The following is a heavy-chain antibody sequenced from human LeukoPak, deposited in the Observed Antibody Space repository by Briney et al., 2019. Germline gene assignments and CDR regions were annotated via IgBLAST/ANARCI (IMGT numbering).Heavy chain of an antibody. CDR2: ISSNGGST. CDR3: ARGVKDHAFDI. V-gene: IGHV3-64*01. Sequence: PGGSLRLSCAASGFTFSSYAMHWVRQAPGKGLEYVSAISSNGGSTYYANSVKGRFTISRDNSKNTLYLQMGSLRAEDMAVYYCARGVKDHAFDIWGQGTVVTVSS. D-gene: IGHD4-23*01. CDR1: GFTFSSYA. J-gene: IGHJ3*02.